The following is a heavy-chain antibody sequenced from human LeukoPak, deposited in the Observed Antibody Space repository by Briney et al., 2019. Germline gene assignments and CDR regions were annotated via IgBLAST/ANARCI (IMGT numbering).Heavy chain of an antibody. J-gene: IGHJ5*02. CDR2: ISSSSSTV. V-gene: IGHV3-48*04. CDR3: ARDLGYCSSTSCYRWFDP. CDR1: GFTFSSYS. D-gene: IGHD2-2*01. Sequence: GGSLRLSCAASGFTFSSYSMNWVRQAPGKGLEWVSYISSSSSTVYYADSVKGRFTISRDNAKNSLYLQMNSLRAEDTAVYYCARDLGYCSSTSCYRWFDPWGQGTLVTVSS.